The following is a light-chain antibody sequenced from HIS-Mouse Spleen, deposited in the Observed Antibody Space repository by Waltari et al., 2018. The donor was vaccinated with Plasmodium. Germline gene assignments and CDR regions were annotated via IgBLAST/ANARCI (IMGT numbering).Light chain of an antibody. J-gene: IGKJ2*01. CDR2: GAS. CDR3: QQYGSSPYT. V-gene: IGKV3-20*01. Sequence: EIVLTQSPGTLSLSPGERATLSCRASQSVSSSYLALYQQKPGQAPRLLIYGASSRATGIPDRFSGSVSGTDFTLTISRLEPEDFAVYYCQQYGSSPYTFGQGTKREIK. CDR1: QSVSSSY.